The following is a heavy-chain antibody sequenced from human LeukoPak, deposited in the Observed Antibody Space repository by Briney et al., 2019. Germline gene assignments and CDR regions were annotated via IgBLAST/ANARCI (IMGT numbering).Heavy chain of an antibody. CDR2: ISGDDGST. V-gene: IGHV3-43*02. J-gene: IGHJ4*02. CDR3: AKDGQGLTYYFDY. D-gene: IGHD3-16*01. CDR1: GFTFDDYV. Sequence: GGSLRLSCAASGFTFDDYVMHWVRQAPGKGLEWVSLISGDDGSTYYADSVKGRFTISRDNSKNTLYLQMNSLRAEDTAVYYCAKDGQGLTYYFDYWGQGTLVTVSS.